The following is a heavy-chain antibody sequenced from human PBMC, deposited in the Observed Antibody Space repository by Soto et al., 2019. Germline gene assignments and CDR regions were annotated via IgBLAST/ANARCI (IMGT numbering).Heavy chain of an antibody. Sequence: EVPLVESGGGLVQPGGSLRLSCAASGFSFSHSEMNWIRQAPGKGLEWVSHMTGSGSAIYYADSVKGRFTISRDNAKNSLYLHLNSLRAEDTALYYCARSGGDYRPFDSWGQGTLVTVSS. CDR2: MTGSGSAI. D-gene: IGHD2-21*01. CDR1: GFSFSHSE. J-gene: IGHJ4*02. CDR3: ARSGGDYRPFDS. V-gene: IGHV3-48*03.